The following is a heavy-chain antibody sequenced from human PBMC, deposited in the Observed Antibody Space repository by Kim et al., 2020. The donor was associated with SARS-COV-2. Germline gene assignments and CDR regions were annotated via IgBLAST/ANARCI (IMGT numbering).Heavy chain of an antibody. Sequence: SVKVSCKASGGTFSSYAISWVRQAPGQGLEWMGGIIPIFGTANYAQKFQGRVTITADESTSTAYMELSSLRSEDTAVYYCARVHSSSWARTSGWFDPWGQGTLVTVSS. J-gene: IGHJ5*02. V-gene: IGHV1-69*13. CDR1: GGTFSSYA. CDR3: ARVHSSSWARTSGWFDP. D-gene: IGHD6-13*01. CDR2: IIPIFGTA.